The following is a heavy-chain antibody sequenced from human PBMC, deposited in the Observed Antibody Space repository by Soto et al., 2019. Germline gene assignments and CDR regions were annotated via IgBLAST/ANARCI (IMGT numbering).Heavy chain of an antibody. CDR3: ARDLVRTHYYDSSGYYYGY. CDR1: GYTFTSYY. CDR2: INPSGGST. J-gene: IGHJ4*02. Sequence: ASVKVSCKASGYTFTSYYMHWVRQAPGQGLGWMGIINPSGGSTSYAQKFQGRVTMTRDTSTSTVYMELSSLRSEDTAVYYCARDLVRTHYYDSSGYYYGYWGRGTLVTV. D-gene: IGHD3-22*01. V-gene: IGHV1-46*01.